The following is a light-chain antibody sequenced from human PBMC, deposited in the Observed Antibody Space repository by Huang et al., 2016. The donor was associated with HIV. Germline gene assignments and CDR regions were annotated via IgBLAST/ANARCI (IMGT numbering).Light chain of an antibody. J-gene: IGKJ1*01. CDR1: QTISKS. CDR3: QQSFSVPRT. CDR2: TAS. V-gene: IGKV1-39*01. Sequence: DIQMTQSPPSLSASVGDRVTFTCRANQTISKSLKWYQQNPGRAPKLLIYTASTLERGVPSRFSGSGSGSRFTLNITNLQPEDFATYYCQQSFSVPRTFG.